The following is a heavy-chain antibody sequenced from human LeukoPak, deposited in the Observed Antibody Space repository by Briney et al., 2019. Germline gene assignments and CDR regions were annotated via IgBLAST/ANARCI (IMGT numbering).Heavy chain of an antibody. V-gene: IGHV1-69*04. CDR2: IIPILGIA. D-gene: IGHD2-2*01. CDR1: GGTFSSYT. J-gene: IGHJ3*02. Sequence: SVKVSCKASGGTFSSYTISWVRQAPGQGLEWMGRIIPILGIANYAQKFQGRVTITADKSTSTAYMELSSLRSEDTAVYYCARDLPYCSTSCQGGGAFDIWGQGTMVTVSS. CDR3: ARDLPYCSTSCQGGGAFDI.